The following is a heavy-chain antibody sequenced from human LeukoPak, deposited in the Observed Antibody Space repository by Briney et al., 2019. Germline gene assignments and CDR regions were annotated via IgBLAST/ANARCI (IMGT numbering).Heavy chain of an antibody. CDR3: ALSRSSGYYGAFDI. V-gene: IGHV1-2*02. CDR1: GYTFTGYY. D-gene: IGHD3-22*01. CDR2: INPNSGGT. J-gene: IGHJ3*02. Sequence: ASVKVSCKASGYTFTGYYMHWVRQAPGQGLERMGWINPNSGGTNYAQKFQGRVTMTRDTSISTAYMELSRLRSDDTAVYYCALSRSSGYYGAFDIWGQGTMVTVSS.